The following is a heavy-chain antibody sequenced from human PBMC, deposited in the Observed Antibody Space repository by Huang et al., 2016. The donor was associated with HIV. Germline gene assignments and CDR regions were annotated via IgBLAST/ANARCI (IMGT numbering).Heavy chain of an antibody. J-gene: IGHJ4*02. D-gene: IGHD6-6*01. CDR3: VRGWYIAALPYFDY. CDR2: RNPNSGNT. CDR1: GYSFASYD. V-gene: IGHV1-8*01. Sequence: QVQLVQSGAEVRKPGASVKVSCEASGYSFASYDSNWVRQATGQGLEWMGWRNPNSGNTGDAQKFQCRVTMTRNTSISTAYMELSSLRSEDTAKYFCVRGWYIAALPYFDYWGQGTLVTVSS.